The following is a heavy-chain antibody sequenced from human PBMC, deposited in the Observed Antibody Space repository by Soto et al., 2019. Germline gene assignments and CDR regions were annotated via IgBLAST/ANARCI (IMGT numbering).Heavy chain of an antibody. CDR2: ISYDGSNK. D-gene: IGHD6-13*01. J-gene: IGHJ4*02. CDR1: GFTFSSYV. V-gene: IGHV3-30-3*01. Sequence: QVQLVESGGGVVQPGRSLRLSCAASGFTFSSYVMHWVRQAPGKGLEWVAVISYDGSNKYYADSVKGRFTISRDNSKNTLYLQMNSLRAEDTAVYYCAMTWSSSWYLPIDYRGPGTLVTVSS. CDR3: AMTWSSSWYLPIDY.